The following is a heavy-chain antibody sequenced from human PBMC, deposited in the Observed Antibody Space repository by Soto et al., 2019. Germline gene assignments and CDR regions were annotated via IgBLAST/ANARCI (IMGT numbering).Heavy chain of an antibody. CDR2: INHSGST. CDR3: ARPLAAAGGEYYFDY. Sequence: PSETLSLTCAVYGGSFSGYYWSWIRQPPGKGLEWIGEINHSGSTNYNPSLKSRVTISVDTSKNQFSLKLSSVTAADTAVYYCARPLAAAGGEYYFDYWGQGTLVTVSS. V-gene: IGHV4-34*01. J-gene: IGHJ4*02. D-gene: IGHD6-13*01. CDR1: GGSFSGYY.